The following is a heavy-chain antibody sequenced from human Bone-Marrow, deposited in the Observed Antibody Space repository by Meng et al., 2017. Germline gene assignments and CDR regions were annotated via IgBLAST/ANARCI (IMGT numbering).Heavy chain of an antibody. D-gene: IGHD6-13*01. CDR2: INTNTGNP. Sequence: ASVKVSCKASGYTFTSYAMNWVRQAPGQGLEWMGWINTNTGNPTYAQGFTGRFVFSLDTSVSTAYLQISSLKAEDTAVYYCARVESSSSWYHSVRFFDYWGQGTLVTVSS. V-gene: IGHV7-4-1*02. J-gene: IGHJ4*02. CDR3: ARVESSSSWYHSVRFFDY. CDR1: GYTFTSYA.